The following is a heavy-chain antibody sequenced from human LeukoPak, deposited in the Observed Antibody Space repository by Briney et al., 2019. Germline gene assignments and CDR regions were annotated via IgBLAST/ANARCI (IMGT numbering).Heavy chain of an antibody. J-gene: IGHJ4*02. Sequence: SETLSLTCTVSGGSISSYYWSWIRQPAGKGLEWIGRIYTSGSTNYNPSLKSRVTMSVDTSKNQFSLKLSSVTAADTAVYYCARLIRGSGSHSFDYWGQGTLVTVSS. CDR3: ARLIRGSGSHSFDY. CDR1: GGSISSYY. CDR2: IYTSGST. V-gene: IGHV4-4*07. D-gene: IGHD3-10*01.